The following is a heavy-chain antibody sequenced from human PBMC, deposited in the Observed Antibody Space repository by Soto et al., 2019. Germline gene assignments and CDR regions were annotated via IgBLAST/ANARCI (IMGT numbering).Heavy chain of an antibody. D-gene: IGHD3-22*01. CDR3: TTEKRMGDSSGYYPSDY. CDR2: IKSKTDGGTT. J-gene: IGHJ4*02. Sequence: GGSLRLSCAASGFTFSNAWMNWVRQAPGKGLEWVGRIKSKTDGGTTDYAAPVKGKFTISRDDSKNTLYLQMNSLKTEDKAVFYCTTEKRMGDSSGYYPSDYWGQGTLVTVSS. V-gene: IGHV3-15*07. CDR1: GFTFSNAW.